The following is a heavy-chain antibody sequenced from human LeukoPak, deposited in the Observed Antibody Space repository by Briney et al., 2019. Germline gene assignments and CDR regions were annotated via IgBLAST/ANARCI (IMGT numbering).Heavy chain of an antibody. CDR2: INYSGNT. CDR1: GGSTGSAGYY. Sequence: SQTLSLTCTVSGGSTGSAGYYWSWIRQHPGKGLEWIAYINYSGNTYHNPSLKCRVTISVDTSKNQFSLKLSSVTAADTAVYYCARGRSYDFWSGYFDSYYYYYGMDVWGQGTTVTVSS. CDR3: ARGRSYDFWSGYFDSYYYYYGMDV. J-gene: IGHJ6*02. V-gene: IGHV4-31*03. D-gene: IGHD3-3*01.